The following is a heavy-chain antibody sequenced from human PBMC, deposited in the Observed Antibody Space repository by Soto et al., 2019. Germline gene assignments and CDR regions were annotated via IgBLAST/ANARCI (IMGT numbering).Heavy chain of an antibody. J-gene: IGHJ3*02. CDR1: GFTFSSYA. D-gene: IGHD3-16*01. Sequence: GGSLRLSCAASGFTFSSYAMHWVRQAPGKGLEWVAVISYDGSNKYYADSVKGRFTISRDNSKNTLYLQMNSLRAEDTAVYYWSVNGGAFDIWGQGTMVTVSS. CDR3: SVNGGAFDI. V-gene: IGHV3-30*04. CDR2: ISYDGSNK.